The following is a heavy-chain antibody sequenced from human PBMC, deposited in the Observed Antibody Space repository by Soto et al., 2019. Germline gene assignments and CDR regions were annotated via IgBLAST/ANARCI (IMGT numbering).Heavy chain of an antibody. CDR1: GYTFTSYD. CDR3: ARERSAAGAGWFDP. Sequence: QVQLVQSGAEVKKPGASVKVSCKASGYTFTSYDINWVRQATGQGLEWMGWMNPTSVNTDYAQKIQGRVTMTRNTSISTAYMELSSLRSEATAVYYCARERSAAGAGWFDPWGQGTLVTVSS. D-gene: IGHD6-13*01. CDR2: MNPTSVNT. J-gene: IGHJ5*02. V-gene: IGHV1-8*01.